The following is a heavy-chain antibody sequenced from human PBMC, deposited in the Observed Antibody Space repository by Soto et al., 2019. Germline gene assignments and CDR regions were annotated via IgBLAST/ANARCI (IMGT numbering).Heavy chain of an antibody. J-gene: IGHJ4*02. Sequence: SETLSLTCTVSGGSVSSGSYYWSWIRQPPGKGLEWIGYIYYSGSTNYNPSLKSRVTISVDTSKNQFSLKQSSVTAADTAVYYCARGGRWAQFRLGSYFDYWGQGTLVTVSS. D-gene: IGHD3-16*01. CDR3: ARGGRWAQFRLGSYFDY. CDR1: GGSVSSGSYY. V-gene: IGHV4-61*01. CDR2: IYYSGST.